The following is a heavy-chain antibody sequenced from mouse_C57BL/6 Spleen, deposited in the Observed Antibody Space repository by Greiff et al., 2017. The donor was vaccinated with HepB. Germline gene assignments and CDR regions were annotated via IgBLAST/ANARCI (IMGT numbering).Heavy chain of an antibody. CDR1: GFNIKNTY. J-gene: IGHJ1*03. Sequence: EVQLQQSVAELVRPGASVKLSCTASGFNIKNTYMHWVKQRPEQGLEWIGRIDPANGNTKYAPKFQGKATITADTSSNTAYLQLSSLTSEDTAIYYCARSPRTTVVAHWYFDVWGTGTTVTVSS. CDR2: IDPANGNT. V-gene: IGHV14-3*01. D-gene: IGHD1-1*01. CDR3: ARSPRTTVVAHWYFDV.